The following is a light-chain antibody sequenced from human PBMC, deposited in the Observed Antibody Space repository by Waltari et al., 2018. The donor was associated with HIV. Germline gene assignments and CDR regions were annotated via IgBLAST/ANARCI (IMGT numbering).Light chain of an antibody. CDR3: AAWDDSLNAWV. Sequence: QSVLAQPPSASGTPGQRVTISCSGSSSKVGSNIVNWYQQVPGTAPKLLIYSNNQLPSGVPDRFSGSNSGTSASLAISGLQSEDEADYYCAAWDDSLNAWVFGGGTKLTVL. CDR1: SSKVGSNI. J-gene: IGLJ3*02. V-gene: IGLV1-44*01. CDR2: SNN.